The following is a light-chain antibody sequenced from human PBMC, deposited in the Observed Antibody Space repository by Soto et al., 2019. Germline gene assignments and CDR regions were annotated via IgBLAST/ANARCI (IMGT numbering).Light chain of an antibody. CDR1: QSISSW. CDR2: KAS. Sequence: DIQMTQSPSTLSASVGDRVTITCRASQSISSWLAWYQQKPGKAPKLLIYKASSLESGVPSRFSCSGSRTEFTLTISSLQPDDFETYYCQQYNSYWTFGQGTKVAIK. CDR3: QQYNSYWT. J-gene: IGKJ1*01. V-gene: IGKV1-5*03.